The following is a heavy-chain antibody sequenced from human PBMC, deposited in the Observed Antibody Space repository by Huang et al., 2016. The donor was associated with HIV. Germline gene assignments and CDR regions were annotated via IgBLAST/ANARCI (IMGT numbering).Heavy chain of an antibody. V-gene: IGHV1-8*01. D-gene: IGHD3-3*01. CDR3: ARGFGSGYYFDAFDM. CDR1: GYAFTGYD. J-gene: IGHJ3*02. CDR2: MNPRSGNT. Sequence: QMQLAQPGAEVQKPGASMKVSCQASGYAFTGYDINWVRQATGQGLEWMGWMNPRSGNTGYAEKFQGRVTIMRNGSINTAYLEVTRLRSEDTAVYYCARGFGSGYYFDAFDMWGPGTRVIVSS.